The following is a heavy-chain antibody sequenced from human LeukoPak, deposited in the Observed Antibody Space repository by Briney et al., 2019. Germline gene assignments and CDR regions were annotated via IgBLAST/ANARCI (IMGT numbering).Heavy chain of an antibody. J-gene: IGHJ6*02. CDR1: GYTFTSYG. CDR3: ARDRAYGDYDYYGMDV. D-gene: IGHD4-17*01. Sequence: WASVKVSCKASGYTFTSYGISWVRQAPGQGLEWMGWISAYNGNTNYAQKLQGRVTMTTDTSTSTAYMELRSLRSDDTAVYYCARDRAYGDYDYYGMDVWGQGTTVTVSS. CDR2: ISAYNGNT. V-gene: IGHV1-18*01.